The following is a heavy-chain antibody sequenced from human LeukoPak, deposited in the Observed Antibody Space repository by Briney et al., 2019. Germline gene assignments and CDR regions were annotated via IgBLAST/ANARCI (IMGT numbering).Heavy chain of an antibody. V-gene: IGHV4-34*01. J-gene: IGHJ4*02. Sequence: SETLSLTCAVYGGSFSGYYCSWVRQPPGKGLEWIGEINHSGSTNYNPSLKSRVTISIDTSKNQFSLKLSSVTAADTAVYYCAVGRSYRGQGTLVTVSS. CDR2: INHSGST. CDR3: AVGRSY. CDR1: GGSFSGYY.